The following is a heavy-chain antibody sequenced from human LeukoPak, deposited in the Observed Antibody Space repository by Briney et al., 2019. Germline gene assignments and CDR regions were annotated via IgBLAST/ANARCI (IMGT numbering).Heavy chain of an antibody. CDR3: AKGTLVAAIRANAFDP. V-gene: IGHV3-23*01. J-gene: IGHJ5*02. CDR1: GFTFSTYA. Sequence: PGGSLRLSCVTSGFTFSTYAMSWVRQAPGKGLEWVSAISGSGGSTYYADSVKGRFTISRGNSKNTLYLQMNSLRAEDTAVYYCAKGTLVAAIRANAFDPWGQGTLVTVSS. CDR2: ISGSGGST. D-gene: IGHD2-15*01.